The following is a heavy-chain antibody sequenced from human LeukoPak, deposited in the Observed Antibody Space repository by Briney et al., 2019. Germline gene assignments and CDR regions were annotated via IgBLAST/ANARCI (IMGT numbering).Heavy chain of an antibody. Sequence: SGGSPRLSCAASGFTFSSYGMHWVRQAPGKGLEWVAVISYDGSNKYYADSVKGRFTISRDNSKNTLYLQMNSLRAEDTAVYYCAKDTRLRGLDYWGQGTLVTVSS. CDR3: AKDTRLRGLDY. J-gene: IGHJ4*02. CDR2: ISYDGSNK. D-gene: IGHD4-17*01. V-gene: IGHV3-30*18. CDR1: GFTFSSYG.